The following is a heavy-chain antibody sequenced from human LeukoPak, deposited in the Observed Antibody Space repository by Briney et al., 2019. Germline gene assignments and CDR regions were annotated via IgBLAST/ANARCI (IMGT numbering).Heavy chain of an antibody. CDR3: ARQGGEQAFDI. D-gene: IGHD3-16*01. CDR2: IYPGNSDT. CDR1: GYSFTSYW. J-gene: IGHJ3*02. V-gene: IGHV5-51*01. Sequence: GESLKISCKGSGYSFTSYWIGWVRQMPGKGLEWMAIIYPGNSDTRYSPSLQGQVTISADKSISTAYLQWSSPKASDTAMYYCARQGGEQAFDIWGQGTMVTVSS.